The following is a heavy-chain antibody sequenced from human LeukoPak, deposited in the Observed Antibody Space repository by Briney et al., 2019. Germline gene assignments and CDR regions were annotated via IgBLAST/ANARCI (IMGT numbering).Heavy chain of an antibody. CDR1: GFTFSSYS. CDR3: VQESVSGTTVSY. D-gene: IGHD4-11*01. J-gene: IGHJ4*02. V-gene: IGHV3-64D*09. CDR2: ISSDGGSP. Sequence: PGGSLRLSCAASGFTFSSYSMRWVRQAPGKGLEYVSAISSDGGSPYYADSVKGRFTVSRENSKNTLYLHISRLRPEDTALYYSVQESVSGTTVSYWGQGTLVTVSS.